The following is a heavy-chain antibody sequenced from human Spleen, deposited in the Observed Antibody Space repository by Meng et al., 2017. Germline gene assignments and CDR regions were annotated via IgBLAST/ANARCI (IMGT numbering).Heavy chain of an antibody. CDR3: TGHIDY. CDR2: IKSKPDGETT. Sequence: GESLKISCEGAGFTFSNAWMTGVRQVPGKRLEWGGRIKSKPDGETTDYAAPVKGRVAISRDDSKNTVYLQMNSLKTEDTAVYYCTGHIDYWGQGTLVTVSS. CDR1: GFTFSNAW. V-gene: IGHV3-15*01. J-gene: IGHJ4*02.